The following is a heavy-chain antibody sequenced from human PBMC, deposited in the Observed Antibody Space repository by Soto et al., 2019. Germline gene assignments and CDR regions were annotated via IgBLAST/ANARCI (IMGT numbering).Heavy chain of an antibody. Sequence: SETLSLTCTVSGGSISSYYWSWIRQPPGKGLEWIGYIYYSGSTNYNPSLKSRVTISVDTSKNQFSLKLSSVTAADTAVYYCARGSRGWSQESYYFDYWGQGTLVTVSS. J-gene: IGHJ4*02. CDR1: GGSISSYY. CDR2: IYYSGST. D-gene: IGHD6-19*01. CDR3: ARGSRGWSQESYYFDY. V-gene: IGHV4-59*01.